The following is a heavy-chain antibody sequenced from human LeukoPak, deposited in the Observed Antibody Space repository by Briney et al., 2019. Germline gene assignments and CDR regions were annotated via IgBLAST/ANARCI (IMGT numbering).Heavy chain of an antibody. J-gene: IGHJ5*02. V-gene: IGHV3-23*01. CDR3: VNEPELIVSGDLFDT. CDR1: GFPLRRHA. CDR2: MTYNGNHA. D-gene: IGHD1-14*01. Sequence: GGSLRLSCLASGFPLRRHAMSWVRQAPGKGLEWVSGMTYNGNHAYYADSVQGRFTISRDNSKDTLYLQMNSLRDEDTAIYYGVNEPELIVSGDLFDTPGQGTLVTVSS.